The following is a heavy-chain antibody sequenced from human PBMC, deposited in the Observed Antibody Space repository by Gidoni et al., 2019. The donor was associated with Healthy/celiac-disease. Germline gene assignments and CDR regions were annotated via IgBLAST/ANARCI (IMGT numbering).Heavy chain of an antibody. Sequence: QLQLPQWGAALLKPSETLSLTCAVYGGSFSGYYCSWIRQPPGKGLEWIGESNQSGSTNDNPSLKRRVTISVDTSKNQFALKLSSVTAADTAVYYCARGKLQWLAPHCLFDIWGQGTMVTVSS. CDR2: SNQSGST. V-gene: IGHV4-34*01. CDR3: ARGKLQWLAPHCLFDI. CDR1: GGSFSGYY. J-gene: IGHJ3*02. D-gene: IGHD6-19*01.